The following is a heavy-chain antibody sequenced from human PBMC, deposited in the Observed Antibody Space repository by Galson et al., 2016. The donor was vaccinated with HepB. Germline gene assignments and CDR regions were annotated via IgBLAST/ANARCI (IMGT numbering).Heavy chain of an antibody. CDR1: GFTFKSFS. J-gene: IGHJ4*02. Sequence: SLRLSCAASGFTFKSFSLSWVRQAPGKGLEWVSSISSSSAFIEYKDSVKGRFTISRDNAKNSLSLQMNSLRAEDTALYFCARGPQGIHRATNYYFQFWGQGTLVRVSS. D-gene: IGHD5-12*01. V-gene: IGHV3-21*01. CDR2: ISSSSAFI. CDR3: ARGPQGIHRATNYYFQF.